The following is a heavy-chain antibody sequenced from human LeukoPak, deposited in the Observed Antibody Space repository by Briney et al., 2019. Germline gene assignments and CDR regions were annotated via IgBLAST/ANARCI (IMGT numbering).Heavy chain of an antibody. V-gene: IGHV4-59*01. D-gene: IGHD3-16*01. CDR2: IYYSGST. CDR3: ARERRAWGEDF. J-gene: IGHJ4*02. Sequence: SETLSLTCTVSGGSISSYYWSWIRQPPGKGLEWIGYIYYSGSTNYNPSLKSRVTISVDTSKNQFSLKLSSVTAADTAMYYCARERRAWGEDFWGQGTLVTVSS. CDR1: GGSISSYY.